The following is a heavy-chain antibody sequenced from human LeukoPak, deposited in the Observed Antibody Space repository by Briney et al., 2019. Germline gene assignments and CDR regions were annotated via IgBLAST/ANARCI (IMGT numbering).Heavy chain of an antibody. V-gene: IGHV4-4*07. CDR3: ARVGVVPAATQHYYYYYMDV. J-gene: IGHJ6*03. CDR2: IYTSGST. CDR1: GGSISSYY. Sequence: SETLSLTCTVSGGSISSYYWSWIRQPAGKGLEWIGRIYTSGSTNYNPSLESRVTMSVDTSKNQFSLKLSSVTAADTAVYYCARVGVVPAATQHYYYYYMDVWGKGTTVTVSS. D-gene: IGHD2-2*01.